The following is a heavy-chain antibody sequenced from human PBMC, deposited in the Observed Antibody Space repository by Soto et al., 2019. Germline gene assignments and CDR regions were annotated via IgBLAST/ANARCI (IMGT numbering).Heavy chain of an antibody. Sequence: QVQLVESGGGVVQPGRSLRLSCAASGFTFSSYAMHWVRQAPGKGLEWVAVISYDGSNKYYADSVKGRFTISRDNSKNTLYLQMNSLRAEDTAVYYCASIAAAEDYWGQGTLVTVSS. CDR1: GFTFSSYA. CDR2: ISYDGSNK. V-gene: IGHV3-30-3*01. J-gene: IGHJ4*02. D-gene: IGHD6-13*01. CDR3: ASIAAAEDY.